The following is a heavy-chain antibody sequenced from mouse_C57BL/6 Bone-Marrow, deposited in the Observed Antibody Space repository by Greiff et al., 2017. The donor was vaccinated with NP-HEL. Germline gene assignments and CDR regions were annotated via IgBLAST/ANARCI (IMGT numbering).Heavy chain of an antibody. J-gene: IGHJ2*01. V-gene: IGHV1-85*01. Sequence: VQLQESGPELVKPGASVKLSCKASGYTFTSYDINWVKQRPGQGLEWIGWIYPRDGSTKYNEKFKGKATLTVDTSSSTAYMELHSLTSEDSAVYFCARRGIYYYGSSYYFDYWGQGTTLTVSS. CDR3: ARRGIYYYGSSYYFDY. CDR2: IYPRDGST. D-gene: IGHD1-1*01. CDR1: GYTFTSYD.